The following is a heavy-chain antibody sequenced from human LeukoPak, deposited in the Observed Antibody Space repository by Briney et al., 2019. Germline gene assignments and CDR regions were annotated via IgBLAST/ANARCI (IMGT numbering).Heavy chain of an antibody. CDR3: AKDSGGYSKSASG. Sequence: GGSLRLSCAPPGFTFSSYAMSWVRQTPGKGLEWVSPISVSVGRTYYADSVKGRFTISTDNSKKTLYLQINTLRAASTAVYYTAKDSGGYSKSASGWGQGALVTVSS. V-gene: IGHV3-23*01. CDR2: ISVSVGRT. J-gene: IGHJ4*02. CDR1: GFTFSSYA. D-gene: IGHD4-4*01.